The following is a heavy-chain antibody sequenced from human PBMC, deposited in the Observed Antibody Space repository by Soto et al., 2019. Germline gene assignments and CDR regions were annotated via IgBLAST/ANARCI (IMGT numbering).Heavy chain of an antibody. D-gene: IGHD6-6*01. V-gene: IGHV4-34*01. CDR3: ARGSSSSSEVPRPNRGGVSPLYY. J-gene: IGHJ4*02. CDR2: INHSGST. Sequence: SETLSLTCAVYGGSFSGYYWSWIRQPPGKGLEWIGEINHSGSTNYNPSLKSRVTISVDTSKNQFSLKLSSVTAADTAVYYCARGSSSSSEVPRPNRGGVSPLYYWGQGTLVTVSS. CDR1: GGSFSGYY.